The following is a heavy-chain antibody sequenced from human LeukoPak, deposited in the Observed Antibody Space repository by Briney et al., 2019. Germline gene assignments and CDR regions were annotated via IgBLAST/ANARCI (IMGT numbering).Heavy chain of an antibody. Sequence: PSETLSLTCTVSGGSISSYYWSWIRQPPGKGLEWIGYIYYSGSTNYNPSLKSRVTISVDKSKNQFSLKLSSVTAADTAVYYCATRLLDYGDYQFDYWGQGTLVTVSS. CDR3: ATRLLDYGDYQFDY. V-gene: IGHV4-59*12. CDR1: GGSISSYY. D-gene: IGHD4-17*01. J-gene: IGHJ4*02. CDR2: IYYSGST.